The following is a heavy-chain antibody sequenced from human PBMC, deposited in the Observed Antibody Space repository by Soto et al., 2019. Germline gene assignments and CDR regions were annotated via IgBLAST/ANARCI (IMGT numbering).Heavy chain of an antibody. D-gene: IGHD2-15*01. CDR1: EYTFTSYD. Sequence: QVQLVQSGAEVTKTGASVKVSCKAFEYTFTSYDIHWVRQAPGQRLEWMGRINAGNGNTKYSQKFRDRVILSRDTSATTAYMALSSLNSEDTAVYYCARANYCCGGAVCFRWFDTWGQGTLVTVSS. J-gene: IGHJ5*02. CDR2: INAGNGNT. V-gene: IGHV1-3*01. CDR3: ARANYCCGGAVCFRWFDT.